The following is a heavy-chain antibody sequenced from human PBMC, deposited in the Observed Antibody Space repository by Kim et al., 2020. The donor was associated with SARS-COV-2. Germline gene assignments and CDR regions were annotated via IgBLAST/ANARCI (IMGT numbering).Heavy chain of an antibody. J-gene: IGHJ4*02. V-gene: IGHV5-51*01. Sequence: RYSRSSQGQVTISADKSISTAYLQWSSLKASDTAMYYCACSYRTSSPFDYWGQGTLVTVSS. CDR3: ACSYRTSSPFDY. D-gene: IGHD6-6*01.